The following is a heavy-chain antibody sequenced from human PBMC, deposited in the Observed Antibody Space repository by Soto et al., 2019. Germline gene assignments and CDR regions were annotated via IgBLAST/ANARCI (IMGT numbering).Heavy chain of an antibody. CDR2: MNSISGNT. CDR3: ARRTTPTTGAFDI. J-gene: IGHJ3*02. CDR1: GYTFTSYD. V-gene: IGHV1-8*01. Sequence: ASVKVFCRASGYTFTSYDINWVRQATGHGLEWMGWMNSISGNTGYSQKFQGRVTMTTNTSTSTAYIDLSSLRTEDTAVYYCARRTTPTTGAFDICRRRTMVTDSS. D-gene: IGHD1-7*01.